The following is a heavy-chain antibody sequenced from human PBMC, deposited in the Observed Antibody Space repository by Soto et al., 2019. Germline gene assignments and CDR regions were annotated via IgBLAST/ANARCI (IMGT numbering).Heavy chain of an antibody. CDR1: VLTFGNYA. CDR3: TSPKITGMSYFFDS. Sequence: VQLVESGGGLVQPGRSLKLSCTASVLTFGNYAISWGRQAPGKGLEWVGLIRNQTYSETTQYAPSLKGRFTISRDDSNSTAYLQMSSLQVHDSAVYYFTSPKITGMSYFFDSWSHGVLVTVSS. V-gene: IGHV3-49*04. D-gene: IGHD3-16*01. J-gene: IGHJ4*01. CDR2: IRNQTYSETT.